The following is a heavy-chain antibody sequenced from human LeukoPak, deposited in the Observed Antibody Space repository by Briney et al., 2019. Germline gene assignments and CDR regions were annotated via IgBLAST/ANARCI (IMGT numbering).Heavy chain of an antibody. CDR1: GFTFNNYA. CDR2: VTPGGNIP. J-gene: IGHJ4*02. Sequence: GGSLRLSCAASGFTFNNYAMSWVRQGPGKGLEWVSGVTPGGNIPYYADSVKGRFTISRDNSNNTLYLQMGSLRAADTALYYCAKDIWLVSSGFQTFDLWGQGTLVTVSS. D-gene: IGHD3-22*01. CDR3: AKDIWLVSSGFQTFDL. V-gene: IGHV3-23*01.